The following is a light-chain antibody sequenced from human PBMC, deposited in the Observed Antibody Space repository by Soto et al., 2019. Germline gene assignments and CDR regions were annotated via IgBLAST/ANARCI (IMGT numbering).Light chain of an antibody. CDR1: QSLLHSDGDNY. J-gene: IGKJ3*01. CDR3: MQPLQTPYT. CDR2: LVS. V-gene: IGKV2-28*01. Sequence: DIVMTQSPLSLPVTPGEPASISCKSSQSLLHSDGDNYLEWYVQKAGQSPQLLIYLVSHRASGVPDRLSGSGSGTDFTLKISKVEADDVGVYYCMQPLQTPYTFGPGTKVEIK.